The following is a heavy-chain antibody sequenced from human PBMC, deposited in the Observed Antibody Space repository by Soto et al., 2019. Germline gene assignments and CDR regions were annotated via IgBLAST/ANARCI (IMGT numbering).Heavy chain of an antibody. V-gene: IGHV4-30-4*01. CDR3: ARPSVPAMDFNR. D-gene: IGHD3-10*01. J-gene: IGHJ4*02. CDR1: GGSVSSGDFY. Sequence: QVQLQESGPGLVKPSQTLSLTCTVSGGSVSSGDFYWSWIRQPPGKGLEWIGYIYYSWSTYYNPSLKSRVIISVDTSKNQFSLKVNSVTAADTAVYYCARPSVPAMDFNRWGQGALDAVSS. CDR2: IYYSWST.